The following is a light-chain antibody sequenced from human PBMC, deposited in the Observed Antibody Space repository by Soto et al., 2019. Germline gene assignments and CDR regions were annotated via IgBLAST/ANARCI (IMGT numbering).Light chain of an antibody. CDR1: EDISTW. CDR3: QQYNSFWT. CDR2: AAS. J-gene: IGKJ1*01. V-gene: IGKV1D-16*01. Sequence: DIRMPKTPSSVSASVGDRVTITFRSSEDISTWLAWYQQKPGKAPKLLIYAASSLQSGVPSRFSGSGSGTEFTLTISSLQPDDFATYYCQQYNSFWTFGPGA.